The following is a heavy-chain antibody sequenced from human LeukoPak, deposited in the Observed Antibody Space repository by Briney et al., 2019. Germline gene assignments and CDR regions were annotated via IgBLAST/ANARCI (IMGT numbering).Heavy chain of an antibody. CDR1: GGSISSYY. V-gene: IGHV4-59*08. CDR3: AGMIRGVPLDWFDP. Sequence: KPSETLSLTCTVSGGSISSYYWSWIRQPPGKGLEWIGYIYYSGSTSYNPSLKSRVTISVDTSRNQFSLKLSSVTAADTAVYYCAGMIRGVPLDWFDPWGQGTLVTVSS. J-gene: IGHJ5*02. D-gene: IGHD3-10*01. CDR2: IYYSGST.